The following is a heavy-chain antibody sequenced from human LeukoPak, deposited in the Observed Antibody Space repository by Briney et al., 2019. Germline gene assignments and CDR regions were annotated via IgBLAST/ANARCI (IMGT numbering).Heavy chain of an antibody. Sequence: SETLSLTCTVSGGSISSSRHYWGWIRQPPGKGLEWIGSIYHSESTYYNPSLKSRVTVSVDTSKNQFSLKLSSVTAADTAVYFCARDGDSVYYDILSPVPSYYYWGQGTLVTVSS. CDR2: IYHSEST. CDR3: ARDGDSVYYDILSPVPSYYY. J-gene: IGHJ4*02. D-gene: IGHD3-9*01. CDR1: GGSISSSRHY. V-gene: IGHV4-39*07.